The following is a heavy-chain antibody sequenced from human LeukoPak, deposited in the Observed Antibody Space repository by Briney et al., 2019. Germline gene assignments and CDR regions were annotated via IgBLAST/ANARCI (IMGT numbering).Heavy chain of an antibody. J-gene: IGHJ4*02. CDR3: ARADSGIYSNFDY. Sequence: ASVKVSCKASGYTFTSYYMHWVRQAPGQGLEWVGIPNPSGGSTTYVQKFQGRVTMTRDTSTSTVYMELSSLRSEDTAVYYCARADSGIYSNFDYWGQGTLVTVSS. D-gene: IGHD1-26*01. V-gene: IGHV1-46*01. CDR2: PNPSGGST. CDR1: GYTFTSYY.